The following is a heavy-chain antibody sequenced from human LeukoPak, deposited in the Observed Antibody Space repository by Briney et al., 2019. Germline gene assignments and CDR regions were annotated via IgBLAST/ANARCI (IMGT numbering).Heavy chain of an antibody. CDR1: GGSTSSSSYY. J-gene: IGHJ5*02. D-gene: IGHD3-16*02. Sequence: PSETLSLTCTVSGGSTSSSSYYWGWIRQPPGKGLEWIGSIYYSGSTYYNPSLKSRVTISVDTSKNQFSLKLSSVTAADTAVYYCARQSSGYDYVWGSYRYTPANWFDPWGQGTLVTVSS. V-gene: IGHV4-39*01. CDR3: ARQSSGYDYVWGSYRYTPANWFDP. CDR2: IYYSGST.